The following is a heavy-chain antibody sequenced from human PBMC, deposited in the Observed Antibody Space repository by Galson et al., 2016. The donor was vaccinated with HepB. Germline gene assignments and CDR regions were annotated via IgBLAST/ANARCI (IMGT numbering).Heavy chain of an antibody. CDR3: ARDAGDYYDDSWTPYNGFDP. CDR2: INPNDGRR. CDR1: GYSFTTYY. D-gene: IGHD3-22*01. V-gene: IGHV1-46*04. J-gene: IGHJ5*02. Sequence: SVKVSCKASGYSFTTYYMHWVRQAPGQGLEWMGMINPNDGRRKYTQKLQGRVTMTTDTSTSTVYMDLSSLRSEDTAVYYCARDAGDYYDDSWTPYNGFDPWGQGTLVTVSS.